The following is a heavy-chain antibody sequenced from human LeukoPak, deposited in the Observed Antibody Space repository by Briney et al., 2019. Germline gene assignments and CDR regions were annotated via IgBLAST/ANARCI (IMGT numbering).Heavy chain of an antibody. J-gene: IGHJ4*02. CDR1: GYSISSGYY. D-gene: IGHD2-15*01. CDR2: IYHSGST. CDR3: AVGVVVAATYYFDY. Sequence: SETLSLTCTVSGYSISSGYYWGWIRQPPGKGLEWIGSIYHSGSTYYNPSPKSRVTISVDTSKNQFSLKLSSVTAADTAVYYCAVGVVVAATYYFDYWGQGTLVTVSS. V-gene: IGHV4-38-2*02.